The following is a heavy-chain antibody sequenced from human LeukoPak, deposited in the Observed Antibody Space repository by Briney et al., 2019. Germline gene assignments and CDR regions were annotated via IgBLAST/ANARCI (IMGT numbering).Heavy chain of an antibody. V-gene: IGHV1-69*05. CDR3: ARDLVAPLRGMTTVTTVGDY. CDR1: GGTFSSYA. D-gene: IGHD4-11*01. J-gene: IGHJ4*02. Sequence: ASVKVSCKASGGTFSSYAISWVRQAPGQGLEWMGGIIPIFGTANYAQKFQGRVTITTDEPTSTAYMELSSLRSEDTAVYYCARDLVAPLRGMTTVTTVGDYWGQGTLVTVSS. CDR2: IIPIFGTA.